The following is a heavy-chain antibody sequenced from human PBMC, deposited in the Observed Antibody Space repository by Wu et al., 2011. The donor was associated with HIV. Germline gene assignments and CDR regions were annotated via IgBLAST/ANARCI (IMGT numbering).Heavy chain of an antibody. CDR1: GYGFINYG. CDR3: ARVVFPRNMDV. CDR2: INGNNGDT. J-gene: IGHJ6*03. Sequence: QVQLVQSGAEVKKPRGSVKVSCKASGYGFINYGISWVRQAPGQGLEWMGWINGNNGDTDYAQKFQGRVTMTTDTSTTTAYMELRSLRSDDTAVFYCARVVFPRNMDVWGKGTTVIVSS. V-gene: IGHV1-18*01.